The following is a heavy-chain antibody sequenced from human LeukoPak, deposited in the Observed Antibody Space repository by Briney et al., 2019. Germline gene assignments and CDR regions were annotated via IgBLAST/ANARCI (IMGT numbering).Heavy chain of an antibody. CDR2: VKQDGSEK. CDR3: ATRYFDL. V-gene: IGHV3-7*01. CDR1: GFTVSSNY. J-gene: IGHJ2*01. Sequence: GGSLRLSCAASGFTVSSNYMSWVRQAPGKGLEWVANVKQDGSEKYYVASVKGRFTISRDNAKNSLYLQMNSLRAEDTAVYYCATRYFDLWGRGTLVTVSS.